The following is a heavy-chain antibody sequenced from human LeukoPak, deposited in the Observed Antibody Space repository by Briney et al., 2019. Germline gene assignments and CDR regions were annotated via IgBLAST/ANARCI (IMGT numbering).Heavy chain of an antibody. J-gene: IGHJ4*02. CDR1: GFTFSSNW. CDR2: INQDGSVK. V-gene: IGHV3-7*01. Sequence: GGSQRLSCAASGFTFSSNWMCWVRQDPGKGLEWVANINQDGSVKNYVDSVKGRFTISRDNAKNSLYLQMNSLRAEDTAVYYCVVTTRSYPFDYWGQGTLVTVSS. D-gene: IGHD4-23*01. CDR3: VVTTRSYPFDY.